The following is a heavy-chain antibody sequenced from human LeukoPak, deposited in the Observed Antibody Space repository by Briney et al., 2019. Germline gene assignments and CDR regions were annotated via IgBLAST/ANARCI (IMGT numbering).Heavy chain of an antibody. D-gene: IGHD3-16*02. V-gene: IGHV1-69*04. CDR1: GGTFSSYA. J-gene: IGHJ4*02. Sequence: SVKVCCKASGGTFSSYAISWVRQAPGQGLEWMGRIIPILGIANYAQKFQGRVTITADKSTSTVYMELSSLRSEDTAVYYCARGRTFGGVIVIWGQGTLVTVSS. CDR3: ARGRTFGGVIVI. CDR2: IIPILGIA.